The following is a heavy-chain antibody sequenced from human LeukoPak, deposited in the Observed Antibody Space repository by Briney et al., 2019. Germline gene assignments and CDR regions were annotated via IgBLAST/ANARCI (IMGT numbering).Heavy chain of an antibody. J-gene: IGHJ4*02. V-gene: IGHV3-53*01. CDR3: ARGGLIAEFDY. CDR1: GFTVSSNY. CDR2: IYSGGST. D-gene: IGHD6-13*01. Sequence: PGESLRLSCAASGFTVSSNYMSWVRQAPGKGVEWVSVIYSGGSTYHADSVKGRFTISRDKSKNTLYLQMNSLRVEDTAVYYCARGGLIAEFDYWGQGTLVTVSS.